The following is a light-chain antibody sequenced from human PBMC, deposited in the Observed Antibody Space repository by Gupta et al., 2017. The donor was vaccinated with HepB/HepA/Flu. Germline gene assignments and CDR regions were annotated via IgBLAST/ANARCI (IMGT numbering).Light chain of an antibody. Sequence: DIVMTQTPLSLSVTPGQPASISCKSSQSLLHSDGKTYLYWYLQKSGQSPHLLIYEVSNRCSGVPDRFSGIGSGTDFTLKISRVEAEDVGVYYCMQRLQAPLTFGGGTXVEIK. V-gene: IGKV2D-29*02. J-gene: IGKJ4*01. CDR1: QSLLHSDGKTY. CDR3: MQRLQAPLT. CDR2: EVS.